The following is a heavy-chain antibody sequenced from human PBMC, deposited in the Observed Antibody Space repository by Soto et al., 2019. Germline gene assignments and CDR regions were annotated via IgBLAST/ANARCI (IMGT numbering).Heavy chain of an antibody. Sequence: GGSLRLSCAASGFTFSSYAMHWVRQAPGKGLEWVAVISYDGSNKYYADSVKGRFTISRDNSKNTLYLQMNSLRAEDTAVYYCARVPPRRDYDILYYYYGMDVWGQGTTVTVSS. CDR3: ARVPPRRDYDILYYYYGMDV. CDR1: GFTFSSYA. J-gene: IGHJ6*02. D-gene: IGHD3-9*01. V-gene: IGHV3-30-3*01. CDR2: ISYDGSNK.